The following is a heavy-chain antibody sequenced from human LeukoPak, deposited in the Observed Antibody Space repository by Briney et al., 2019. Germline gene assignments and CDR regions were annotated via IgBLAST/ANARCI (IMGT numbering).Heavy chain of an antibody. CDR1: GGTFSSYA. Sequence: SVKVSCKASGGTFSSYAISWVRQARGQGLEWMGGIIPLFGTANYAQKFLGRVIITADESTSTTYMYLSSLKSEDTAVYYCAREWAGYGSGSYYYYWGQGTLVTVSS. V-gene: IGHV1-69*13. CDR2: IIPLFGTA. J-gene: IGHJ4*02. CDR3: AREWAGYGSGSYYYY. D-gene: IGHD3-10*01.